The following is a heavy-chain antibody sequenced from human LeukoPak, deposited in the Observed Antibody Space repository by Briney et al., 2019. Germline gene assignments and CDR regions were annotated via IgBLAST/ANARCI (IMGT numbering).Heavy chain of an antibody. CDR1: GFTFSTYW. CDR3: ARDRGWQSFDY. Sequence: PGGSLRLSCAASGFTFSTYWMTWVRQFPGKGLERVANIKLDGSDKYYVDSVKGRFTISRDNAKNSLYLQMNSLRAEDTAVYYCARDRGWQSFDYWGQGTLVTVSS. J-gene: IGHJ4*02. D-gene: IGHD3-10*01. CDR2: IKLDGSDK. V-gene: IGHV3-7*01.